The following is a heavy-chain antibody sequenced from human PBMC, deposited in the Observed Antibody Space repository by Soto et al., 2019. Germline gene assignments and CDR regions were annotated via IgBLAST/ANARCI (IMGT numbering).Heavy chain of an antibody. CDR1: GASIGGSTKY. V-gene: IGHV4-39*01. CDR2: IYYSGTT. Sequence: QLQLQESGPGLVKPSETLSLTCTVSGASIGGSTKYWGWIRQPPGKGLEWIGSIYYSGTTYYNPSLKSRVTMSVDTPKNQFSLKLTSVTAADTAVYYCARNGDYGAYLDDFDNWGQGILVTVSS. D-gene: IGHD4-17*01. J-gene: IGHJ4*02. CDR3: ARNGDYGAYLDDFDN.